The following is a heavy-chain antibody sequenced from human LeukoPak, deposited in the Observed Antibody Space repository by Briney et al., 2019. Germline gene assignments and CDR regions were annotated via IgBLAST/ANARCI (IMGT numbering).Heavy chain of an antibody. J-gene: IGHJ4*02. V-gene: IGHV4-59*01. D-gene: IGHD3-22*01. Sequence: SETLSLTCTVSGGSISSYYWSWIRQPPGKGLEWIGYIYYSGSTNYNPSLKSRVTISVDTSKNQFSLKLSSVTAADTAVYYCARGRGVPYYYDSSGYYPADYWGQGTLVTVSS. CDR1: GGSISSYY. CDR2: IYYSGST. CDR3: ARGRGVPYYYDSSGYYPADY.